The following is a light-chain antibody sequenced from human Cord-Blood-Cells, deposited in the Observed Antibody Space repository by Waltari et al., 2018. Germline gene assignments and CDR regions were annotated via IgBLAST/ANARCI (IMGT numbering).Light chain of an antibody. CDR3: MQALQTPFT. CDR1: QSLLHSNGYNY. Sequence: IVMTQSPLSLPVIPGEPASISCRSSQSLLHSNGYNYLDWYLQKPGQSPQLLIYLGSNRAAGVPDRFSGSGSGTDFTLKISRVEAEDVGVYYCMQALQTPFTFGPGTKVDIK. CDR2: LGS. V-gene: IGKV2-28*01. J-gene: IGKJ3*01.